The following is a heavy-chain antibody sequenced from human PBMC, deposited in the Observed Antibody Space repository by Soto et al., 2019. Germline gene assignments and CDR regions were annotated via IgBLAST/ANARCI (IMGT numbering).Heavy chain of an antibody. J-gene: IGHJ4*02. V-gene: IGHV1-18*01. CDR3: ARIGDCTNGVCYNFIDY. D-gene: IGHD2-8*01. CDR1: GYTFSSYG. CDR2: ISAYNGNT. Sequence: QVQLVQSGAEVKKPGASVKVSCKASGYTFSSYGISWVRQAPGQGLEWMGWISAYNGNTNYAQKLKGRVTMTTDTSTSTAYMERRSLRSDDTAVYYCARIGDCTNGVCYNFIDYWGQGTLVTVSS.